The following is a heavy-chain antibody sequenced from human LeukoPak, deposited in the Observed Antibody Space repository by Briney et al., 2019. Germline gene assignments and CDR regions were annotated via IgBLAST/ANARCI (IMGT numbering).Heavy chain of an antibody. V-gene: IGHV3-33*01. D-gene: IGHD3-22*01. CDR3: ARDGNYYDSSGYPNWFDP. Sequence: GGSLRLSCAASGFTFSGYGMHWVRQAPGKGLEWVADIWYDGSNKYYADSVKGRFTISRDNSKNTLYLQMNSLRAEDTAVYYCARDGNYYDSSGYPNWFDPWGQGTLVTVS. CDR1: GFTFSGYG. CDR2: IWYDGSNK. J-gene: IGHJ5*02.